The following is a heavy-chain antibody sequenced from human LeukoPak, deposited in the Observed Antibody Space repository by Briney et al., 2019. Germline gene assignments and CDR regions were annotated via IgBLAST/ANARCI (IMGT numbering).Heavy chain of an antibody. J-gene: IGHJ6*03. D-gene: IGHD6-19*01. CDR1: GYTFTGYY. Sequence: ASVKVSCKASGYTFTGYYMHWVRQPPGQGLEWMGWINPNSGGTNYAQKFQGRVTMTRDTSISTAYMELSRLRSDDTAVYYCARDPPDNVMSDQAVNYYYYYYMDVWGKGTTVTVSS. V-gene: IGHV1-2*02. CDR3: ARDPPDNVMSDQAVNYYYYYYMDV. CDR2: INPNSGGT.